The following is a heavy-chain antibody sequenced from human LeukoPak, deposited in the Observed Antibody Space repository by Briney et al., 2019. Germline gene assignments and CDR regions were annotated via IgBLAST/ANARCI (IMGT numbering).Heavy chain of an antibody. V-gene: IGHV3-64D*06. CDR3: VSPVFINF. CDR2: IGSDGDGT. J-gene: IGHJ4*01. Sequence: GGSLRLSCSASGFPFSTLGMHWVRQAPGKGLEHVSTIGSDGDGTYYADSVKDRFIISRDNSKNAVYLQMSSLRPEDTAVYYCVSPVFINFWGQGTLVTISS. CDR1: GFPFSTLG. D-gene: IGHD1-14*01.